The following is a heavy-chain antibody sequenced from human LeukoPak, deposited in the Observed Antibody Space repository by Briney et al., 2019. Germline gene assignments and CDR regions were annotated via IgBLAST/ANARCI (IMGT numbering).Heavy chain of an antibody. CDR1: GFTFSSYA. CDR3: AKIGDRITIFGVVAEDY. D-gene: IGHD3-3*01. CDR2: ISGSGGST. J-gene: IGHJ4*02. Sequence: GGSLRLSCAASGFTFSSYAMSWVRQAPGKGLEWVSAISGSGGSTYYADSVKGRFTISRDNSKNTLYLQMNSLRAEDTAVYYCAKIGDRITIFGVVAEDYWGQGTLVTVSS. V-gene: IGHV3-23*01.